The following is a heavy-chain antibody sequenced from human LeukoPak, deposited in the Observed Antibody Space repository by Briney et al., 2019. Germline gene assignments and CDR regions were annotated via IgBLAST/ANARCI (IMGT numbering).Heavy chain of an antibody. D-gene: IGHD4-23*01. CDR1: GFTLSAYE. CDR3: ARDLGLYDYGGNIDF. V-gene: IGHV3-48*03. J-gene: IGHJ4*02. Sequence: GGSLRLSCTASGFTLSAYEMNWVRQAPGKGLEWISYISSSGSSIYYADSVKGRLTISRDNAKNSLYLQMNSLRAEDTAVYYCARDLGLYDYGGNIDFWGQGTLVTVSS. CDR2: ISSSGSSI.